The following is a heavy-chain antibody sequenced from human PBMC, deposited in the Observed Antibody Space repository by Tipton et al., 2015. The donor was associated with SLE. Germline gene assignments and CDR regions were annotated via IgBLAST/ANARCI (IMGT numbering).Heavy chain of an antibody. D-gene: IGHD3-22*01. Sequence: LRLSCAVYGGSFSGYYWSWIRQPPGKGLEWIGEINHSGRTNYNPSLKSRVTISVDTSKNQFSLKLSSVTAADTAVYYCASPDSSGSNWFDPWGQVTLVPVSS. CDR1: GGSFSGYY. J-gene: IGHJ5*02. CDR3: ASPDSSGSNWFDP. CDR2: INHSGRT. V-gene: IGHV4-34*01.